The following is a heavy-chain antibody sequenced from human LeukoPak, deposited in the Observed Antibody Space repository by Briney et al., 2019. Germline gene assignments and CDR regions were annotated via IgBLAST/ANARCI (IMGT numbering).Heavy chain of an antibody. CDR2: ISWNSGSI. J-gene: IGHJ4*02. CDR3: AKANYYDSSGYGPFDY. Sequence: GRSLRLSCAASGFTFDDYAMHWVRQAPGKGLEWVSGISWNSGSIGYADSVKGRFTISRDNAKNSLYLQMNSLRAEDTALYYCAKANYYDSSGYGPFDYWGQGTLATVSS. CDR1: GFTFDDYA. V-gene: IGHV3-9*01. D-gene: IGHD3-22*01.